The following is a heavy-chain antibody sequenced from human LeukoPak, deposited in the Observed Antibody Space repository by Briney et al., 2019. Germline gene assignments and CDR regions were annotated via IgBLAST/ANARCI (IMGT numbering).Heavy chain of an antibody. CDR3: AKMMGQRLYDYCMDV. CDR1: GFAFSNFA. D-gene: IGHD3-16*01. CDR2: MSGSGDGT. V-gene: IGHV3-23*01. J-gene: IGHJ6*03. Sequence: GGSLRLSCAASGFAFSNFAMSWVRQAPGKGLVWVPAMSGSGDGTYYADSVKGRFTISRDNSKNTLYLQMNSLRAEDTAVYYCAKMMGQRLYDYCMDVWGKGTTVTVSS.